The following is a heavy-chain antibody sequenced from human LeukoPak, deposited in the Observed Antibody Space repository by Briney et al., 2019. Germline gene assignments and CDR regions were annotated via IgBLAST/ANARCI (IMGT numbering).Heavy chain of an antibody. J-gene: IGHJ4*02. V-gene: IGHV3-7*01. CDR1: GFTFSNFG. D-gene: IGHD4-17*01. CDR2: IKQDGSEK. CDR3: ARDRVPYGDYSLDF. Sequence: GGSLRLSCAASGFTFSNFGMSWVRQAPGKGLEWVANIKQDGSEKYYVDSVKGRFTISRDNAKNSPYLQMNSLRAEDTAVYYCARDRVPYGDYSLDFWGQGTLVTVSS.